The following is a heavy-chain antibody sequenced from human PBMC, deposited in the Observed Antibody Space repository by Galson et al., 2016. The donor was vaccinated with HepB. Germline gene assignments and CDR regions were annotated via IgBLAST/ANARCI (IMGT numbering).Heavy chain of an antibody. Sequence: SLRLSCAASGFTFSTHDMHWVRQAPGKGLEWVSHIGIAGDTYYLGSVKGRFTISRENAKYSLYLQMNSLRVEDTAVYYCAGGTYSDLDYWGQGTLVTVSS. D-gene: IGHD1-26*01. CDR3: AGGTYSDLDY. J-gene: IGHJ4*02. V-gene: IGHV3-13*01. CDR2: IGIAGDT. CDR1: GFTFSTHD.